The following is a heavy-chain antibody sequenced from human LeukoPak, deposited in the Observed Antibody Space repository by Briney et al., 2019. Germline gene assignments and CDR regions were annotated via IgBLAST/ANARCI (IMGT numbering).Heavy chain of an antibody. CDR3: ASGRDPLDY. J-gene: IGHJ4*02. D-gene: IGHD1-26*01. CDR1: GFAFISYS. V-gene: IGHV3-21*01. CDR2: TSSGSDYI. Sequence: GGSLRLSCAASGFAFISYSINWVRQAPGKGLEWVSSTSSGSDYIYYADSMKGRFSTSRDNAKNSLYLQMNSLRAEDTAVYYCASGRDPLDYWGQGTLVTVSS.